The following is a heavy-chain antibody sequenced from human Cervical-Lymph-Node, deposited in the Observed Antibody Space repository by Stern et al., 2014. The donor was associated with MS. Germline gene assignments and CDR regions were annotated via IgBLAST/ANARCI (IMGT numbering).Heavy chain of an antibody. Sequence: EVQLVESGAEVKTPGESLKISCKVFGYNFNTYWIAWVRQMPGKGLEWMGIIYPGDSETRYTPSFQGQVTISVDKSISTAYLQWSTLKASDTAIYYCARHVYGMDVWGQGTTVTVSS. J-gene: IGHJ6*02. CDR3: ARHVYGMDV. CDR1: GYNFNTYW. V-gene: IGHV5-51*01. CDR2: IYPGDSET.